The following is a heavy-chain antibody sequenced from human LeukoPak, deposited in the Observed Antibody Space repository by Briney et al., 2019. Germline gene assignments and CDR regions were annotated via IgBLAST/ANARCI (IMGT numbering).Heavy chain of an antibody. Sequence: SETLSLTCTVSGYSLSSGYFWGWIRQPPGKGLEWIGSIYHSGTTYYNPSLKSRVTMSLDTSKSHFSLKLSPVPAADTAFFYCARMDDTLDIWGQGTMVTVSS. D-gene: IGHD2-2*03. J-gene: IGHJ3*02. CDR3: ARMDDTLDI. CDR2: IYHSGTT. V-gene: IGHV4-38-2*02. CDR1: GYSLSSGYF.